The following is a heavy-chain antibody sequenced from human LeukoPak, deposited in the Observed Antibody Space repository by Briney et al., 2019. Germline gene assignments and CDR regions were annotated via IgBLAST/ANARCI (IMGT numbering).Heavy chain of an antibody. V-gene: IGHV3-23*01. Sequence: SGGSLRLSCAASGFTFNNYAMNWVRQAPGKGLKWVSSISGGGETKYYADSAKGRFAISRDNSQNTLYLQMNSLSAEDTAIYYCARDANPDGGNWYFDLWGRGTLVTVPS. J-gene: IGHJ2*01. CDR2: ISGGGETK. CDR3: ARDANPDGGNWYFDL. D-gene: IGHD2-15*01. CDR1: GFTFNNYA.